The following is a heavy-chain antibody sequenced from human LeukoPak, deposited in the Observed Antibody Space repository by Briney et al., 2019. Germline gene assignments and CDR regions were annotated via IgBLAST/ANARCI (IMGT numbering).Heavy chain of an antibody. J-gene: IGHJ4*02. V-gene: IGHV5-51*01. CDR1: GYSFTSYW. D-gene: IGHD3-3*01. CDR2: IYPGDSDT. CDR3: ARHPLSYDFWSGHFDY. Sequence: GESLQISCKGSGYSFTSYWIGWVRQMPGKGLEWMGIIYPGDSDTRYSPSFQGQVTISADKSISTAYLQWSSLKASDTAMYYCARHPLSYDFWSGHFDYWGQGTLVTVSS.